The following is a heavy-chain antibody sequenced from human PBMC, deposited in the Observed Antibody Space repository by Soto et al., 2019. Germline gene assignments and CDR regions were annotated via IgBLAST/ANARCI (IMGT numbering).Heavy chain of an antibody. V-gene: IGHV3-23*01. D-gene: IGHD3-10*01. Sequence: GGSLRLPCVASGLTFGSRAMSWVRQAPGEGLQWVSTITDTGEDAKCADSVRERFVISRDNSKKTLYLQMCSLPAEDSAMYFCAGGSTDSYPGSRSLDFWGRGTMVTVSS. CDR3: AGGSTDSYPGSRSLDF. CDR1: GLTFGSRA. CDR2: ITDTGEDA. J-gene: IGHJ4*02.